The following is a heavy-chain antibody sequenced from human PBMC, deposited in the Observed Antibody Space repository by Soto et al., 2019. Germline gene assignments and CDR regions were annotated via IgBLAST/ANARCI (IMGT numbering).Heavy chain of an antibody. Sequence: GRSLRLSCAASGFTFSNYGMHWVRQAPGKGLEWVAVIRFDGSNIYYADSVKGRFTISRDNARNMLYLQMNSLRAEDTAVYYCARDGVGSTAYFGYFDYRGLGTLVTVSS. V-gene: IGHV3-33*08. CDR2: IRFDGSNI. J-gene: IGHJ4*02. D-gene: IGHD1-26*01. CDR1: GFTFSNYG. CDR3: ARDGVGSTAYFGYFDY.